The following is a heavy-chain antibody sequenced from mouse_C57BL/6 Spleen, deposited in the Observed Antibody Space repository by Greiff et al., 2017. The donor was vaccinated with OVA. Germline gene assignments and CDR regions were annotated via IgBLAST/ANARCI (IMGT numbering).Heavy chain of an antibody. D-gene: IGHD1-1*02. J-gene: IGHJ4*01. CDR3: ARHGADYDYYAMDY. CDR2: IWSDGST. V-gene: IGHV2-6-1*01. Sequence: QVQLQQSGPGLVAPSQSLSITCTVSGFSLTSYGVHWVRQPPGKGLEWLVVIWSDGSTTYNSAIKARLSISKANSKSHVFLKMNSLQTDDTAMYYCARHGADYDYYAMDYWGQGTSVTVAS. CDR1: GFSLTSYG.